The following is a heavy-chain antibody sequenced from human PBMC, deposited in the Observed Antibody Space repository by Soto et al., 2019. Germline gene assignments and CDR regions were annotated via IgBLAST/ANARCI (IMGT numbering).Heavy chain of an antibody. D-gene: IGHD6-13*01. CDR2: IIPILGIA. V-gene: IGHV1-69*08. J-gene: IGHJ6*02. Sequence: QVQLVQSGAEVKKPGSSVKVSCKASGGTFSSYTISWVRQAPGQGLEWMGRIIPILGIANYAQKFQGRVTITPDKSTSTAYMELSSLRSEDTAVYYCARDQQLPYYYYGMDVWGQGTTVTVSS. CDR1: GGTFSSYT. CDR3: ARDQQLPYYYYGMDV.